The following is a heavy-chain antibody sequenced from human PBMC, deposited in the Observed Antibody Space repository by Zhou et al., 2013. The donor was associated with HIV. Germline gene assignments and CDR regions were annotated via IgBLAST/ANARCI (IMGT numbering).Heavy chain of an antibody. CDR3: ARQTGNDYGDYDDRGFDY. CDR1: GGTFSSYA. D-gene: IGHD4-17*01. Sequence: QVQLVQSGAEVKKPGSSVKVSCKASGGTFSSYAISWVRQAPGQGLEWMGRIIPILGIANYAQKFQGRVTITADKSTSTAYMELSSLRSEDTAVYYCARQTGNDYGDYDDRGFDYWGQGTLVTVSS. J-gene: IGHJ4*02. V-gene: IGHV1-69*04. CDR2: IIPILGIA.